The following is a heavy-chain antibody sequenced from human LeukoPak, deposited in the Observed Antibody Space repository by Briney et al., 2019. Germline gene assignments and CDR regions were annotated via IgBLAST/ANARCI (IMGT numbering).Heavy chain of an antibody. Sequence: SETLSLTCTVSGGSISSSSYYWGWIRQPPGKGLEWIGSIYYSGSTYYNPSLKSRVAISVDKSKNQLSLKLYSVTAADTAVYYCARDSKSGNSWFFDSWGQGTLVTVPS. V-gene: IGHV4-39*07. J-gene: IGHJ4*02. CDR2: IYYSGST. CDR1: GGSISSSSYY. D-gene: IGHD2/OR15-2a*01. CDR3: ARDSKSGNSWFFDS.